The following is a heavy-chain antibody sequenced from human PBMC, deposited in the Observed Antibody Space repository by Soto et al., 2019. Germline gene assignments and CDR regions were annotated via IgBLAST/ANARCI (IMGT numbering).Heavy chain of an antibody. V-gene: IGHV1-69*06. CDR2: IIPVVGTT. CDR3: ARGLLYATTSFDY. Sequence: QVQLVQSGAEVKKPGSSVKVSCKASGDTFTTNSLNWVRQAPGQGLEWMGGIIPVVGTTKYSQKYQDRVTITGDKSTNSAYMELSSLRSDDTAVYYCARGLLYATTSFDYCGQGTSVTVSS. D-gene: IGHD2-8*01. J-gene: IGHJ4*02. CDR1: GDTFTTNS.